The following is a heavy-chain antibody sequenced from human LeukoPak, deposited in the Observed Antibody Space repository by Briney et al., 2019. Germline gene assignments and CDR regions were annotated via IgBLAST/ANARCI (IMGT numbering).Heavy chain of an antibody. CDR2: IKSKTDGGTT. CDR3: TIVKYYYYGMDV. Sequence: GGSLRLSCAASGFTFSNAWMSWVRQAPGKGLEWVGRIKSKTDGGTTDYAAPVKGRFTISRDDSKNTLYLQMNSLKTEVTAVYYCTIVKYYYYGMDVWGQGTTVTVSS. J-gene: IGHJ6*02. V-gene: IGHV3-15*01. CDR1: GFTFSNAW.